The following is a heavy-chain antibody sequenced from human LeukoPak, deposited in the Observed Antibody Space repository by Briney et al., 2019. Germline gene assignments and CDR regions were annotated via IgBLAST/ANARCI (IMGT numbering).Heavy chain of an antibody. J-gene: IGHJ4*02. CDR3: ASGSYRENFDY. CDR1: GFTFSRFW. Sequence: PGGSLRFSCAASGFTFSRFWMSWVRQAPQKGLEWVATMNQDGSERYYVDSVKGRCTISRDNAKNSLYLQISNLRVEDTAVYYCASGSYRENFDYWGQGILVTVSS. D-gene: IGHD3-16*02. V-gene: IGHV3-7*01. CDR2: MNQDGSER.